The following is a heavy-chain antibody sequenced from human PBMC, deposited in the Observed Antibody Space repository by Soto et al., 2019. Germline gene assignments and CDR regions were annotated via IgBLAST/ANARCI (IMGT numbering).Heavy chain of an antibody. D-gene: IGHD1-26*01. Sequence: GSLRLSCAASGFTFSSYAMSWVRQAPGKGLEWVSAISGSGGSTYHADSVKGRLTISRDNSKNTLYLQVNSLRAEDTAVYYCAKDLPRGRGGRLYYYYGMDGWGQGTTVTISS. CDR3: AKDLPRGRGGRLYYYYGMDG. CDR2: ISGSGGST. V-gene: IGHV3-23*01. J-gene: IGHJ6*02. CDR1: GFTFSSYA.